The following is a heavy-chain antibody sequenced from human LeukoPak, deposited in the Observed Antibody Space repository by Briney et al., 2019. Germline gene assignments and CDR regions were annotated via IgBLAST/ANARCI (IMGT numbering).Heavy chain of an antibody. Sequence: GASVKVSCKVSGYTLTELSMHWVRQAPGKGLEWMGGFDPEDGETIYAQKFQGRVTMTEDTSTDTAYMELSSLRSEDTAVYYCAKAPLRRPLYYYDSSGYGYWGQGTLVTVSS. D-gene: IGHD3-22*01. CDR3: AKAPLRRPLYYYDSSGYGY. V-gene: IGHV1-24*01. CDR2: FDPEDGET. J-gene: IGHJ4*02. CDR1: GYTLTELS.